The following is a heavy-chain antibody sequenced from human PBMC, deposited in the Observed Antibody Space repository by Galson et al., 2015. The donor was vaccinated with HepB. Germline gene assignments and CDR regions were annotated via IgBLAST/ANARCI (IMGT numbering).Heavy chain of an antibody. CDR2: MNPNSGNT. CDR3: ASTTYYYDSSGYRYYGMDV. D-gene: IGHD3-22*01. Sequence: SVKVSCKASGYTFTSYDTNWVRQATGQGLEWMGWMNPNSGNTGYAQKFQGRVTMTRNTSISTAYMELSSLRSEDTAVYYCASTTYYYDSSGYRYYGMDVWGQGTTVTVSS. V-gene: IGHV1-8*01. CDR1: GYTFTSYD. J-gene: IGHJ6*02.